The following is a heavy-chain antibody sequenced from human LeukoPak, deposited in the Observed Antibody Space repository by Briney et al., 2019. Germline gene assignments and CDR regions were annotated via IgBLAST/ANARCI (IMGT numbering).Heavy chain of an antibody. Sequence: GGSLRLSCAASGFTFSSYGTSWVRQAPGKGLEWVANIKQDGSEKYYVDSVKGRFTISRDNAKNSLYLQMNSLRAEDTAVYYCARDEAAAGTSWFDPWGQGTLVTVSS. J-gene: IGHJ5*02. CDR2: IKQDGSEK. V-gene: IGHV3-7*01. CDR1: GFTFSSYG. CDR3: ARDEAAAGTSWFDP. D-gene: IGHD6-13*01.